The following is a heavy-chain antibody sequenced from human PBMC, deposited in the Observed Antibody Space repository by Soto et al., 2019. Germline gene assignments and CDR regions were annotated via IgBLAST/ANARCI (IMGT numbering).Heavy chain of an antibody. J-gene: IGHJ4*02. Sequence: PSETLSLTCTVSGGSISSSSYYWGWIRQPPGKGLEWIGSIYYSGSTYYNPSLKSRVTISVDTSKNQFSLKLSSVTAADTAVYYCARDGYNYGSFDDWGQGTLVTVSS. D-gene: IGHD5-18*01. CDR3: ARDGYNYGSFDD. CDR1: GGSISSSSYY. V-gene: IGHV4-39*01. CDR2: IYYSGST.